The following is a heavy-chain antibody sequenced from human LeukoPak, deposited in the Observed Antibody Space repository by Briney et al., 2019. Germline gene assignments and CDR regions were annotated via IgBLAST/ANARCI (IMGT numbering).Heavy chain of an antibody. J-gene: IGHJ6*03. CDR3: ARESSGYRNRIYYYYYMDV. V-gene: IGHV1-46*01. D-gene: IGHD3-22*01. CDR2: INPSGGST. Sequence: ASVKVSCKASGYTFTSYYMHWVRQAPGQGLEWMGIINPSGGSTSYAQKFQGRVTMTRDMSTSTVYMELSSLRSEDTAVYYCARESSGYRNRIYYYYYMDVWGKGTTVTISS. CDR1: GYTFTSYY.